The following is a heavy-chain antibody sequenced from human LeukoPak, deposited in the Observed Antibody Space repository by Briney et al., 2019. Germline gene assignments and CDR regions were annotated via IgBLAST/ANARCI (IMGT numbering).Heavy chain of an antibody. V-gene: IGHV4-34*01. J-gene: IGHJ2*01. CDR1: GGSFSGYY. D-gene: IGHD2-21*01. Sequence: SETLSLTCAVYGGSFSGYYWSWIRQPPGKGLEWIGEINHSGSTNYNPSLKSRVTISVDTSKNQFSLKLSSVTAADTAVYYCARWWWRGWYFDLWGRGTLVTVSS. CDR3: ARWWWRGWYFDL. CDR2: INHSGST.